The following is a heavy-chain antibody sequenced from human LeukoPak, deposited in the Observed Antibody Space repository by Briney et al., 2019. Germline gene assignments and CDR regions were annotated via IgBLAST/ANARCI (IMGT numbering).Heavy chain of an antibody. Sequence: SETLSLTCTVSGGSISSSTYSWNWIRQPPGKGLEWIGSIHYDGNTYYKPSLKSRVTISVDTSKIQFSLRLSSATAADMATYYCARHSLNNYGSYYWGQGTLVTVSS. CDR1: GGSISSSTYS. J-gene: IGHJ4*02. V-gene: IGHV4-39*01. CDR3: ARHSLNNYGSYY. CDR2: IHYDGNT. D-gene: IGHD5-24*01.